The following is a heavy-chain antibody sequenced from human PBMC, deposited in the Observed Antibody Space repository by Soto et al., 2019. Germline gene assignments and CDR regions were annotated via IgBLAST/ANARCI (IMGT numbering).Heavy chain of an antibody. J-gene: IGHJ1*01. V-gene: IGHV4-34*01. Sequence: SETLSLTCAVYSGSFSVYYLSWIRQPPGKRLEWIGEINHSGSTNYNPSLKSRVTISVDTSKNQFSLKLSSVTAADTAVYYCAGPIAARFQHWGQGTLVTVSS. CDR3: AGPIAARFQH. D-gene: IGHD6-13*01. CDR2: INHSGST. CDR1: SGSFSVYY.